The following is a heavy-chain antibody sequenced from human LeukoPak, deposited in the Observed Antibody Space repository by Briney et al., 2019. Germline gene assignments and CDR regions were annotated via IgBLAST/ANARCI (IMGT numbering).Heavy chain of an antibody. Sequence: GGSLRLSCSASGFTFRHYAMHWVRQAPGKGLEYVSDISSNGGSTNYADSVKGRFTISRDNSKNTLYLQMSSLRAEDTAVYHCVEPGYNTGWYDYWGQGILVTVS. CDR1: GFTFRHYA. CDR2: ISSNGGST. V-gene: IGHV3-64D*06. D-gene: IGHD6-19*01. J-gene: IGHJ4*02. CDR3: VEPGYNTGWYDY.